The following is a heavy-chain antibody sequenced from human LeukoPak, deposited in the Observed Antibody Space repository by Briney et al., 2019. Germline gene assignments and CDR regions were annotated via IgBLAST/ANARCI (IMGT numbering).Heavy chain of an antibody. CDR3: ARVDYGGNPVYIDY. J-gene: IGHJ4*02. CDR1: GGTFSSYA. D-gene: IGHD4-23*01. CDR2: IIPIFGTA. V-gene: IGHV1-69*13. Sequence: SVKVSCKASGGTFSSYAISWVRQAPGQGLEWMGGIIPIFGTANYAQKFQGRVTITADESTSTAYMELSSLRSEDTAVYYCARVDYGGNPVYIDYWGQGTLVTVSS.